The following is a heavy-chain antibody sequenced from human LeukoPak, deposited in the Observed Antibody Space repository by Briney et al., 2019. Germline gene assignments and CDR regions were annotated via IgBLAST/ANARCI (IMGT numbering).Heavy chain of an antibody. D-gene: IGHD1-26*01. J-gene: IGHJ4*02. CDR3: ATVVGATGGLFDY. CDR1: GYTLTELS. CDR2: FDPEDGET. Sequence: ASVKVSCKVSGYTLTELSMHWVRQAPGKGLEWMGGFDPEDGETIYAQKFQGRVTMTEDTSTGTAYMELSSLRSEDTAVYYCATVVGATGGLFDYWGRGTLVTVSS. V-gene: IGHV1-24*01.